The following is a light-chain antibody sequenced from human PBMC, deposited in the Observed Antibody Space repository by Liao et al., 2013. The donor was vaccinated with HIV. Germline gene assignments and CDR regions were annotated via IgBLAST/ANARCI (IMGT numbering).Light chain of an antibody. CDR1: ALPNLF. CDR3: YAVADNIWV. J-gene: IGLJ3*02. CDR2: KDS. V-gene: IGLV3-27*01. Sequence: SYELTQPPSVSVSPGQTARITCSGDALPNLFAYWYQQKPGQAPVLVIYKDSERRSGIPERFSGSSSGTTVTLTINGAQVEDEADYYCYAVADNIWVFGGGTKLTVL.